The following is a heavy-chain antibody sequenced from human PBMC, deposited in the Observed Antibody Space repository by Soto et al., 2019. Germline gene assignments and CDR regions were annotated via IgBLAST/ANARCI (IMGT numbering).Heavy chain of an antibody. J-gene: IGHJ4*02. Sequence: EVQLVESGGGLVQPGGSLRLSCAVSGFTFSDHYMDWVRQTPGKGLEWVGRSRDKGNSYTTGYAASVKGRFIISRDDSKNSLYLQMNSLKTDDTAVYYCAVLVVPSAINYCDYWGQGALVTVSS. V-gene: IGHV3-72*01. CDR1: GFTFSDHY. D-gene: IGHD2-2*01. CDR3: AVLVVPSAINYCDY. CDR2: SRDKGNSYTT.